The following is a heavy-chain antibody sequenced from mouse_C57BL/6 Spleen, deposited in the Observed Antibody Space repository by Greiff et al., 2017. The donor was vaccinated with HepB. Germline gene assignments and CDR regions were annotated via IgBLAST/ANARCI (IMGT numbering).Heavy chain of an antibody. CDR1: GYPITSGYY. J-gene: IGHJ1*03. Sequence: EVKLVESGPGLVKPSQSLSLTCPVTGYPITSGYYWHWIRQFPGNKLEWMGYISYDGSNNYNPSLKNRITITRDESKNQFFLKLNSVTTEDTATYYCARGNWDGYWYFDVWGTGTTVTVSS. CDR2: ISYDGSN. V-gene: IGHV3-6*01. CDR3: ARGNWDGYWYFDV. D-gene: IGHD4-1*01.